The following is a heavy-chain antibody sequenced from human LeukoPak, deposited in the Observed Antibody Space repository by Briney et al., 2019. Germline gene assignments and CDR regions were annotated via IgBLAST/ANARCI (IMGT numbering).Heavy chain of an antibody. D-gene: IGHD4-17*01. CDR3: ARESGSVTSEVDFDY. CDR1: GVTVSSNY. CDR2: IRQDGSQK. Sequence: PGGSLRLSCAASGVTVSSNYMSWVRQAPGKGLEWVATIRQDGSQKYYVDSVKGRFTISRDNAKNSLYLQMNSLRAEDTAVYYCARESGSVTSEVDFDYWGQGTLVTVSS. V-gene: IGHV3-7*01. J-gene: IGHJ4*02.